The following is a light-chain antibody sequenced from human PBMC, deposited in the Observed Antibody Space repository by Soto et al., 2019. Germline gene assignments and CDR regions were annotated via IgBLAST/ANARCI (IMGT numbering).Light chain of an antibody. J-gene: IGLJ2*01. CDR3: QAWDIRV. CDR2: QDN. Sequence: SYELTQPPSVSVSPGQTASITCSGDNLGDKFACWYQQRPGQSPVLVIYQDNKRPSGIPERFSGSNSGNTATLTISGTQAMDEADYFCQAWDIRVFGGGTKVTVL. V-gene: IGLV3-1*01. CDR1: NLGDKF.